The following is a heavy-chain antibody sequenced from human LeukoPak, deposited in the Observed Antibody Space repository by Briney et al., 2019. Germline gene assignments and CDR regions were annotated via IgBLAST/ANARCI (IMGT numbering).Heavy chain of an antibody. CDR1: GGSISSSSYY. J-gene: IGHJ4*02. CDR3: AREDKRDGYNR. CDR2: IYYSGST. Sequence: SETLSLTCTVSGGSISSSSYYWGWIRQPPGKGLEWIESIYYSGSTYYNPSLKSRVTISVDTSKNQFSLKLSSVTAADTAVYYCAREDKRDGYNRWGQGTLVTVSS. D-gene: IGHD5-24*01. V-gene: IGHV4-39*07.